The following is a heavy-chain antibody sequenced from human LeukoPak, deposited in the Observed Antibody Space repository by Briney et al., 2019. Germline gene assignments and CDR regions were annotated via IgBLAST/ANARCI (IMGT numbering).Heavy chain of an antibody. Sequence: ASVKVSCKASGYTFTSYDINWVRQATGQGLEWMGWMNPNSGNTGYAQKFQGRVTMTEDTSTDTAYMELSSLRSEDTAVYYCATVPPGYYDSSGYFDWGQGTLVTVSS. J-gene: IGHJ4*02. CDR2: MNPNSGNT. CDR1: GYTFTSYD. CDR3: ATVPPGYYDSSGYFD. V-gene: IGHV1-8*01. D-gene: IGHD3-22*01.